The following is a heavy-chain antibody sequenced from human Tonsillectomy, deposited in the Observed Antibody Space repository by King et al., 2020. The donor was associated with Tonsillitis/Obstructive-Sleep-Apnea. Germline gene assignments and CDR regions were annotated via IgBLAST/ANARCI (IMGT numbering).Heavy chain of an antibody. CDR2: ISPYNGHT. J-gene: IGHJ6*03. D-gene: IGHD1-26*01. Sequence: VQLVESGGEVKKPGASVKVSCKASGYTFTRYGISWVRQAPGQGLEWMGWISPYNGHTNYAQKFQGRVTMTTDTSTRTANLELRSLRSDDTAEYYCASTSPQGAYSYYHKDVWGKGTTVTVSS. V-gene: IGHV1-18*01. CDR1: GYTFTRYG. CDR3: ASTSPQGAYSYYHKDV.